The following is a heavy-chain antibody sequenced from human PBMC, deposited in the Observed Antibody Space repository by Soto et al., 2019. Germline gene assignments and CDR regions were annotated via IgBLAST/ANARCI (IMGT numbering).Heavy chain of an antibody. J-gene: IGHJ4*02. V-gene: IGHV5-51*01. CDR1: GYTFTSYW. CDR3: ARRVSFSNGCYYFDY. CDR2: IYPGDSET. Sequence: PGESLKISCKGSGYTFTSYWIGWVRQMPGKGLEWMGIIYPGDSETRYSPSFQGQVTISADRSITTAYLQWSSLKASDTAMYFCARRVSFSNGCYYFDYWGQGTLVTVSS. D-gene: IGHD6-19*01.